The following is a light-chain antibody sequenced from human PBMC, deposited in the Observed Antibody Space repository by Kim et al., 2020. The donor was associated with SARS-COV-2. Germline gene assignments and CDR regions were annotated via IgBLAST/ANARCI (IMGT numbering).Light chain of an antibody. CDR2: DAS. V-gene: IGKV3-15*01. J-gene: IGKJ1*01. CDR1: QSISSN. Sequence: EIVMTQSPATLSVSPGERVTLSCRASQSISSNLGWYQQKPGQAPRLLIYDASTRATGIPARFSGSGSGTEFTLTISSLQSEDFAVYCCQQYNDWPWTFGQGTKVDIK. CDR3: QQYNDWPWT.